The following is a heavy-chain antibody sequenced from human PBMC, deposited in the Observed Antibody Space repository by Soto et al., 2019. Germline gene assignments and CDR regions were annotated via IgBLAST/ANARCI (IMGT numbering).Heavy chain of an antibody. D-gene: IGHD3-22*01. J-gene: IGHJ5*01. Sequence: SETLSLTCAVYGGSFSGHSWTWIRQSPGKGLEWIGDINHSGRVNYSPSLKSRVTISLDTSKNQFSLTLSAVAAADTAMYYCSTRAYDTNGYYRFDPWGQGTLVTVSS. V-gene: IGHV4-34*01. CDR3: STRAYDTNGYYRFDP. CDR2: INHSGRV. CDR1: GGSFSGHS.